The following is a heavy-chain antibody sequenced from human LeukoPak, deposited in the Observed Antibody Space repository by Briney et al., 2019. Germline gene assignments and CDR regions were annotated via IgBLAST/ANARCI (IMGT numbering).Heavy chain of an antibody. V-gene: IGHV3-23*01. Sequence: GGSLRLSCATSGFIFSNYAMAWVRQAPGKGLEWVSIISASGVTTYYADSVKGRFTISRDSSKNTLYLQMSSLRAEDTAIYYCAKDFYSYGYEPYYFDYWGQGTLVTVSS. J-gene: IGHJ4*02. D-gene: IGHD5-18*01. CDR2: ISASGVTT. CDR3: AKDFYSYGYEPYYFDY. CDR1: GFIFSNYA.